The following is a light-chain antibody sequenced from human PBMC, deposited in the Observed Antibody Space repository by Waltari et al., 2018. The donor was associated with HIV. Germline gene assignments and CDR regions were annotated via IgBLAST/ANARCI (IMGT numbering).Light chain of an antibody. CDR3: QSYDSTRSGWV. V-gene: IGLV1-40*01. CDR1: SSNIGANSD. J-gene: IGLJ3*02. Sequence: QSVLTQPPSGQRVTISCTGTSSNIGANSDVHWYRQLPGTAPQVLIYGNNNRPSGVPDRFAGSKSGTSASRAITGLQPEDESDYHCQSYDSTRSGWVFGGGTKLTVL. CDR2: GNN.